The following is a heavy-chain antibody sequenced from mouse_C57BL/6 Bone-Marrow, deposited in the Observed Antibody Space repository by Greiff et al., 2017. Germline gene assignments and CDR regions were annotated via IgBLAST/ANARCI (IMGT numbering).Heavy chain of an antibody. J-gene: IGHJ2*01. CDR2: ISDGDSYT. CDR3: ARDGGYLYYFDY. CDR1: GFTFSSYA. D-gene: IGHD1-1*02. Sequence: EVQGVESGGGLVQPGGSLKLSCAASGFTFSSYAMSWVRQTPEKRLEWVATISDGDSYTYYPDNVKGRFTISRDKAKNNLYLQMRHLKSKDTALYYCARDGGYLYYFDYWGQGTTLTVSS. V-gene: IGHV5-4*01.